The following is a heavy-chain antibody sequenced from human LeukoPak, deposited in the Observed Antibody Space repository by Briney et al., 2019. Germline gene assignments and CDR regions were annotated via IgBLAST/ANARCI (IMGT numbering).Heavy chain of an antibody. V-gene: IGHV4-59*08. J-gene: IGHJ5*02. CDR1: GGSISSXX. CDR2: XXYSGYX. D-gene: IGHD1-26*01. CDR3: ARHAIYSGGCSYWFDP. Sequence: SETLSLTCTVSGGSISSXXXXXXRQPPXXXXXXXXXXXYSGYXNYNPSLKSXXXIXXDTSTNLCSLRLSSVTAADTAVYYCARHAIYSGGCSYWFDPWGLGTLVTVSS.